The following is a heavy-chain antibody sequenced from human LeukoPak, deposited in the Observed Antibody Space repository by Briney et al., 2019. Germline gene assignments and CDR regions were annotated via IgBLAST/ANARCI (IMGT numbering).Heavy chain of an antibody. D-gene: IGHD3-22*01. CDR2: ISSSGSTI. CDR3: ARGTYYYDSSGYIDY. J-gene: IGHJ4*02. V-gene: IGHV3-48*03. CDR1: GFTFSSYE. Sequence: PGGSLRLSCAASGFTFSSYEMNWVRQAPGKGLEWVSYISSSGSTIYYADSVKGRFTISRDNAKTSLYLQMNSLRAEDPAVYYCARGTYYYDSSGYIDYWGQGTLVTVSS.